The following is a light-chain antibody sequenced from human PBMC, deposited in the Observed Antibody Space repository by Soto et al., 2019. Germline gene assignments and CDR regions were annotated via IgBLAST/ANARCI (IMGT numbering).Light chain of an antibody. CDR3: QHCYTIPST. CDR2: AAS. J-gene: IGKJ2*01. V-gene: IGKV1-39*01. CDR1: QSISSH. Sequence: DIQMTQSPSSLSASVGDRVTITCRASQSISSHLNWYQQKPGKAPKLLIYAASNLAAGVPSGFSGSGSGTDFTLTISSLQPEDFATYYCQHCYTIPSTFGQGTKLDIK.